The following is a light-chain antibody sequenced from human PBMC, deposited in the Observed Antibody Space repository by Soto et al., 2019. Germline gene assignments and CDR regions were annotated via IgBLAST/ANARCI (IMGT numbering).Light chain of an antibody. J-gene: IGKJ4*01. CDR2: AAS. CDR1: QGISSY. Sequence: DIQMTQSPSSLSASVGDRVTITCRASQGISSYLAWYQQIPGKVPRLLISAASTLQSGDLSRFSGSGSGTDFTLTISSVQSEDVATYYCQKYTIVPACGGGTKVEIK. V-gene: IGKV1-27*01. CDR3: QKYTIVPA.